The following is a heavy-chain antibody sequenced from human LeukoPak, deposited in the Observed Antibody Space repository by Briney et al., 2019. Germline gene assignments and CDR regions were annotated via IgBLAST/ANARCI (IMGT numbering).Heavy chain of an antibody. D-gene: IGHD3-22*01. J-gene: IGHJ5*02. CDR1: GGSISSYY. V-gene: IGHV4-59*01. CDR3: ARDRNYDSSGYRNWFDP. Sequence: SETLSLTCTVSGGSISSYYWSWIRQPPGKGLEWIGYIYYSGSTNYNPSLKSRVTISVDTSKNQFSLKLSSVTAADTAVYYCARDRNYDSSGYRNWFDPWGQGTLVTVSS. CDR2: IYYSGST.